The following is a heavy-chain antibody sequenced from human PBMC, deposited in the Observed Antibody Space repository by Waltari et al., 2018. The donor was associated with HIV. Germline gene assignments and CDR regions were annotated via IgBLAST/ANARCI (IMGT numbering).Heavy chain of an antibody. Sequence: QVQLVQSGAEVTKPGSSVKVSCKASGHTFTSYDIHWVRQATGQGLEWMGWMNPNSGNTGYAQKFQGRVTMTRNTSISTAYMELSSLRSEDTAVYYCARDYYDSSGYSYFDYWGQGTLVTVSS. CDR2: MNPNSGNT. CDR3: ARDYYDSSGYSYFDY. V-gene: IGHV1-8*01. J-gene: IGHJ4*02. D-gene: IGHD3-22*01. CDR1: GHTFTSYD.